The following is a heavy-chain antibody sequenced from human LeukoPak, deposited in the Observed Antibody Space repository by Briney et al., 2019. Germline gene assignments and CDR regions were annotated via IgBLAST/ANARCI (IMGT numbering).Heavy chain of an antibody. V-gene: IGHV4-38-2*02. CDR2: IYHSGST. Sequence: SETLSLTCTVSGYSISSGYYWGWIRQPPGQGLEWIGSIYHSGSTYDNPSLKSRATISVDMSKDQFSLILNSVTAADTAVYYCARSDNSDALDAFDIWGPGTLVTVSS. D-gene: IGHD6-19*01. J-gene: IGHJ3*02. CDR1: GYSISSGYY. CDR3: ARSDNSDALDAFDI.